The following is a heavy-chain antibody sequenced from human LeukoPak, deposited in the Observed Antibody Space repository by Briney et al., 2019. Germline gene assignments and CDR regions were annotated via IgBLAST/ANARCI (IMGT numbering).Heavy chain of an antibody. D-gene: IGHD2-15*01. CDR1: GDSVSTYY. V-gene: IGHV4-59*02. CDR3: ARDCSGGSCYGAFDI. Sequence: KPSETLSLTCTVSGDSVSTYYWSWIRQPPGKGLEWIAYIHYRGSTTYNPSLRSRVTISVDTSRNQFSLKLSSVTATDTAVYYCARDCSGGSCYGAFDIWGQGTMVTVSS. J-gene: IGHJ3*02. CDR2: IHYRGST.